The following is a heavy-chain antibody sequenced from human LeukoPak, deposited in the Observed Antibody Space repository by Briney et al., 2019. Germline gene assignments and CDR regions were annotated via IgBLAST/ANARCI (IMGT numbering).Heavy chain of an antibody. D-gene: IGHD1-26*01. J-gene: IGHJ4*02. Sequence: SETLSLTCTVSGGSISSYYWSWIRQPPGKGLEWIGYIYYSGSTNYNPSLKSRVTISVDTSKNQFSLKLSSVTAADTAVYYCAREEMSGSYIYWGQGTLVTVSS. V-gene: IGHV4-59*01. CDR1: GGSISSYY. CDR2: IYYSGST. CDR3: AREEMSGSYIY.